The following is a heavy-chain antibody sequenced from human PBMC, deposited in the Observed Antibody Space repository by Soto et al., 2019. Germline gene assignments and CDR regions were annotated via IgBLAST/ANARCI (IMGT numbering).Heavy chain of an antibody. Sequence: GTSVKVSCKESGYTYTSYYRHWVRQAPGQGLEWMGIINPSGGSTSYAQKFQGRVTMTRDTSTSTVYMELSSLRSEDTAVYYCARDLGSYGAFDIWGQGTMVTVSS. V-gene: IGHV1-46*01. CDR1: GYTYTSYY. D-gene: IGHD1-26*01. CDR3: ARDLGSYGAFDI. J-gene: IGHJ3*02. CDR2: INPSGGST.